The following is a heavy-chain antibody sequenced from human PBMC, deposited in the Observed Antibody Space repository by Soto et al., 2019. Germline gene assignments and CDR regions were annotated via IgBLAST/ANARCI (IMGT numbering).Heavy chain of an antibody. D-gene: IGHD5-12*01. CDR2: IFSNDEK. CDR1: GFSLSNARMG. J-gene: IGHJ6*02. V-gene: IGHV2-26*01. Sequence: QVTLKESGPVLVKPTETLTLTCTVSGFSLSNARMGVSWIRQPPGKALEWLAHIFSNDEKSYSTSLKSRLTISKDTSKSQVVLTMTNMDPVDTATYYGARILWLRFPYYYYGMDVWGQGTTVTVSS. CDR3: ARILWLRFPYYYYGMDV.